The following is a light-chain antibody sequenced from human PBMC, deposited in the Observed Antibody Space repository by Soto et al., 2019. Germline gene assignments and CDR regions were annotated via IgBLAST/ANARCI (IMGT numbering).Light chain of an antibody. Sequence: EIVLPQSPGTLSLSPGERATLSCRASPSVKSSYLAWYQQKPGQAPRLLIYGASNRATGIPDRFTGSGSGTDFTLTISRLEPEDFAVYYCQQYGNSPLTFGGGTKVEIK. V-gene: IGKV3-20*01. CDR3: QQYGNSPLT. CDR1: PSVKSSY. CDR2: GAS. J-gene: IGKJ4*01.